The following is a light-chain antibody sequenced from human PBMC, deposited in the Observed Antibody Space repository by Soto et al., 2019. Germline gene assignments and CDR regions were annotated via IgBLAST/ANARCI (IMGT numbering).Light chain of an antibody. CDR1: RSNIGNNA. CDR2: NNN. Sequence: QSVLTQPPSASGTPGQRVTISCSGSRSNIGNNAVSWYQQLPGTAPKLLIYNNNHRPSGVPDRFSGSKSGTSVSLAISGLQSEDEADYYCAACDDILNARGVFGGGTKVTVL. V-gene: IGLV1-44*01. J-gene: IGLJ3*02. CDR3: AACDDILNARGV.